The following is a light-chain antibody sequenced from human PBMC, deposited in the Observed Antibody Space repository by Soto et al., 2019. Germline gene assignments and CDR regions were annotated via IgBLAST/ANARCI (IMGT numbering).Light chain of an antibody. CDR2: ATS. J-gene: IGKJ4*01. CDR3: QQSYSSPLT. V-gene: IGKV1-39*01. CDR1: QNIKKF. Sequence: DIHMTQSPSSLSASVGDRVTITCRASQNIKKFLNWYQQRPGKAPIALIHATSTLQNGVSSRFSGSGSDTDFTLTITSLQPEDFATYFCQQSYSSPLTFGGGTKVEL.